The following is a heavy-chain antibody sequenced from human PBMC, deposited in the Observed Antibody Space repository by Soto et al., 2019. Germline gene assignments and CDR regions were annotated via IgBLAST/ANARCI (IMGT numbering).Heavy chain of an antibody. V-gene: IGHV3-23*01. CDR3: AKTANGWFSAFDI. J-gene: IGHJ3*02. CDR1: GFTFSSYA. Sequence: EVQLLESGGGLVQPGGSLRLSCAASGFTFSSYAMSWVRQAPGKGLEWVSAISGSGGTTYYADSVKGRFTFSSDNSKHTLYLQMNSLRAEDTAVYYCAKTANGWFSAFDIWGPGTMVTVSS. CDR2: ISGSGGTT. D-gene: IGHD6-19*01.